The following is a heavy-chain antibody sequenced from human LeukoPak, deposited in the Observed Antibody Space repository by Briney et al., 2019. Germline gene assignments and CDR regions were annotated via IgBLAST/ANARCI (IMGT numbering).Heavy chain of an antibody. V-gene: IGHV3-21*01. Sequence: PGGSLRLSCAASGFTFSSYSMNWVRQAPGKGLEWVSSISSSSSYIYYADSVKGRFTISRDNAKNSLYLHMNSLRAEDTAVYYCARARSSVGNSVFYWGQGTLVTVSS. D-gene: IGHD4-23*01. J-gene: IGHJ4*02. CDR1: GFTFSSYS. CDR2: ISSSSSYI. CDR3: ARARSSVGNSVFY.